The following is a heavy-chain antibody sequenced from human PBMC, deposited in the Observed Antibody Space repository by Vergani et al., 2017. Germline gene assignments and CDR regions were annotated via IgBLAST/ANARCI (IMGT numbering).Heavy chain of an antibody. V-gene: IGHV3-66*02. Sequence: ELQLVESGGGLFQPGGSLRLSCAASGSTASGNYMTWVRQAPGKGLEWVSHIYSGDETYYADSGKGRVTISRNTSKNTRHLQINNLRVEDTAVYYCARGNYYGSGNYVDPWGQGTLVTVSS. D-gene: IGHD3-10*01. J-gene: IGHJ5*02. CDR2: IYSGDET. CDR1: GSTASGNY. CDR3: ARGNYYGSGNYVDP.